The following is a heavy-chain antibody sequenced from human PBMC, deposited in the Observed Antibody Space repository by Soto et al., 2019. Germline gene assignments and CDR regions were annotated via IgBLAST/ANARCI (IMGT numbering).Heavy chain of an antibody. D-gene: IGHD3-9*01. CDR2: ISAYNGNT. Sequence: ASVKVSCKASGYTFTSYGISWVRQAPGQGLEWMGWISAYNGNTNYAQKLQGRVTMTTDTSTSTAYMEQRSLRTDDTAEYYCGRDGMHGRGVTIYDILTGPTGVYYYGMDVWGQGTTVTVSS. CDR1: GYTFTSYG. J-gene: IGHJ6*02. CDR3: GRDGMHGRGVTIYDILTGPTGVYYYGMDV. V-gene: IGHV1-18*01.